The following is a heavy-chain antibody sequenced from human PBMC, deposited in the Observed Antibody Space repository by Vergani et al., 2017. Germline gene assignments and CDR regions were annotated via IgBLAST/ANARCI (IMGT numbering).Heavy chain of an antibody. CDR3: ARTVYYYDSSAQTNYDY. CDR2: ILSNDEK. J-gene: IGHJ4*02. D-gene: IGHD3-22*01. Sequence: QVTLKESGPVLVKPTETLTLTCTVSGFSLSNARMGVSWIRQPPGKALEWLAHILSNDEKSYSTSLNSRLTISMETSKSQVVLTMTNMDPVDTATYYCARTVYYYDSSAQTNYDYWGQGTLVTVSS. CDR1: GFSLSNARMG. V-gene: IGHV2-26*01.